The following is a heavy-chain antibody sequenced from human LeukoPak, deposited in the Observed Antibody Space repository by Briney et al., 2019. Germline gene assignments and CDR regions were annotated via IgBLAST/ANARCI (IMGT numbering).Heavy chain of an antibody. CDR2: INPSGGST. CDR3: ARAVIVVVPAASYYFDY. J-gene: IGHJ4*02. CDR1: GYTFTRYY. Sequence: GASVKVSCKASGYTFTRYYMHWVRQAPGQGLEWMGIINPSGGSTSYAQKFQGRVTMTRDMSTSTVYMELSSLRSEDTAVYYCARAVIVVVPAASYYFDYWGQGTLVTVSS. V-gene: IGHV1-46*01. D-gene: IGHD2-2*01.